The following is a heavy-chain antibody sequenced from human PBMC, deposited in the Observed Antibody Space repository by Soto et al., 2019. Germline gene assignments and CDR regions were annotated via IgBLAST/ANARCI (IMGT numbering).Heavy chain of an antibody. D-gene: IGHD3-22*01. J-gene: IGHJ4*02. CDR3: ATGIGYYPDY. V-gene: IGHV3-21*01. CDR2: ISSSSSYI. CDR1: GFTFSRYS. Sequence: PGGSLRLSCAASGFTFSRYSMNLVRQAPGKGLEWVSSISSSSSYIYYADSVKGRFTISRDNAKNSLYLQMNSLRAEDTAVYYCATGIGYYPDYWGQGTLVSVSS.